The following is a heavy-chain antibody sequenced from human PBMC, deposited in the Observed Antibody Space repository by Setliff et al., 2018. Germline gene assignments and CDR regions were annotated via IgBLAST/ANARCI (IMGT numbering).Heavy chain of an antibody. Sequence: ASVKVSCKASGYTFTSYGISWVRQAPGQGLEWMGWISAYNGNTNYAQKLQGRVTMTTDTSTSTAYMELRSLRSDDTAVYYCARDVGPPDEAIWFGAYMNVWGQGTTVTVSS. D-gene: IGHD3-10*01. V-gene: IGHV1-18*01. CDR3: ARDVGPPDEAIWFGAYMNV. J-gene: IGHJ6*02. CDR2: ISAYNGNT. CDR1: GYTFTSYG.